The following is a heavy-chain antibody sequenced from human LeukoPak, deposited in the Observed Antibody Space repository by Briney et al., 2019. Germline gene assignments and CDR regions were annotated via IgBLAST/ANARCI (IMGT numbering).Heavy chain of an antibody. Sequence: GESLKISCKGSGYSFTNYWIAWVRQMPGKGLEWMGIIYPGDSDTRYSPSFQGQVTISADKSISTAYLQWNSLKASDTAMYYCARPDYPGSITPFDSWGQGTLVTVSS. CDR2: IYPGDSDT. CDR3: ARPDYPGSITPFDS. CDR1: GYSFTNYW. V-gene: IGHV5-51*01. D-gene: IGHD3-10*01. J-gene: IGHJ4*02.